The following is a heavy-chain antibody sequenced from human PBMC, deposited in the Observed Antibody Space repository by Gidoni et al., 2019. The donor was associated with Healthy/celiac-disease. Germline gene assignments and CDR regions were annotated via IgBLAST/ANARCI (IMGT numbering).Heavy chain of an antibody. V-gene: IGHV3-23*01. CDR1: GFTFSSSA. Sequence: EVQLLESGGGLVQPGGSLRLSCAASGFTFSSSAMSWVRQAPGKGLEWVSAISGSGGSTYYADSVKGRFTISRDNSKNTLYLQMNSLRAEDTAVYYCAKDSGWELGAYYYYYGMDVWGQGTTVTVSS. D-gene: IGHD1-26*01. CDR3: AKDSGWELGAYYYYYGMDV. CDR2: ISGSGGST. J-gene: IGHJ6*02.